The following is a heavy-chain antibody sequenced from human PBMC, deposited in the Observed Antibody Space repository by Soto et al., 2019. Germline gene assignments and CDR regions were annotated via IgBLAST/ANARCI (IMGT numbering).Heavy chain of an antibody. Sequence: QVQLVQSGAEVKKPGSSVKVSCKASGGTFNNNGVTWVRQAPGQRLEWMGWINPGNGDTKYSQKFQGRVTITRDTTATTAYMELSSLRSEDSAVFYCARTDCSSTSCYNYYYYGMDVWGQGTTVTVSS. J-gene: IGHJ6*02. CDR2: INPGNGDT. D-gene: IGHD2-2*01. CDR1: GGTFNNNG. V-gene: IGHV1-3*01. CDR3: ARTDCSSTSCYNYYYYGMDV.